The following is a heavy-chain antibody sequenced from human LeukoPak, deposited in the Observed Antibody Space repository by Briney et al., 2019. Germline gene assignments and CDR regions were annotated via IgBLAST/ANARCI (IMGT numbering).Heavy chain of an antibody. J-gene: IGHJ6*04. CDR1: GYSTSSGYY. CDR3: ARERGTGYYYYYGMDV. D-gene: IGHD1-14*01. CDR2: IYHSGST. Sequence: PETLSLTCAVSGYSTSSGYYWGWIRQPPGKGLEWIGSIYHSGSTYYNPSLKSRVTISVDTSKNQLSLKLSSVTAADTAVYYCARERGTGYYYYYGMDVWGKGTTVTVSS. V-gene: IGHV4-38-2*02.